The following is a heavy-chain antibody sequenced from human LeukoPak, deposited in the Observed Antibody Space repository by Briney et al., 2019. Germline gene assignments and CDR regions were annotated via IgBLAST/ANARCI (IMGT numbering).Heavy chain of an antibody. CDR2: IYNSGST. CDR3: AREAYCSSTSCWGGFSSSVYYYYYYMDV. D-gene: IGHD2-2*01. J-gene: IGHJ6*03. Sequence: SETLSLTCTVSGGSISSYYWSWIRQPPGKGLEWIGYIYNSGSTNYNPSLKSRVTISVDTSKNQFSLKLSSVTAADTAVYYCAREAYCSSTSCWGGFSSSVYYYYYYMDVWGKGTTVTVS. CDR1: GGSISSYY. V-gene: IGHV4-59*01.